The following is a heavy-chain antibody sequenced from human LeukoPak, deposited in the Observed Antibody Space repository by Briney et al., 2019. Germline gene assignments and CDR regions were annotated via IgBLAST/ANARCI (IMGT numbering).Heavy chain of an antibody. J-gene: IGHJ4*02. Sequence: SETLSLTCTVSGASISSGGYYWGWIRQPPGKGLEWIGNIYYSGSTNYNPSLKSRVTISVDTSKNQFSLKLSSVTAADTAVYYCATAPATYSSGWPSHWGQGTLVTVSS. V-gene: IGHV4-61*08. CDR2: IYYSGST. CDR3: ATAPATYSSGWPSH. CDR1: GASISSGGYY. D-gene: IGHD6-19*01.